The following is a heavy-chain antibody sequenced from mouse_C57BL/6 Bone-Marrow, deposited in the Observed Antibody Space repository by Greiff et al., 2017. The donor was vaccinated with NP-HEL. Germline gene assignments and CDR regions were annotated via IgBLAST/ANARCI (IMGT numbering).Heavy chain of an antibody. CDR1: GYTFTSYW. CDR3: ARSGTTVDWYFDV. V-gene: IGHV1-64*01. D-gene: IGHD1-1*01. CDR2: IHPNSGST. Sequence: VQLQQPGAELVKPGASVKLSCKASGYTFTSYWMHWVKQRPGQGLEWIGMIHPNSGSTNYNEKFKSKATLTVDKSSSTAYMQLSSLTSEDSAVYYCARSGTTVDWYFDVWGTGTTVTVSS. J-gene: IGHJ1*03.